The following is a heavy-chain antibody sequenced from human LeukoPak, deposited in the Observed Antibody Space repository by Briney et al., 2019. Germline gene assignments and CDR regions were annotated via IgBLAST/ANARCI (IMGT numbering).Heavy chain of an antibody. CDR3: RYFDSSGFDY. CDR1: GFTFSDYW. J-gene: IGHJ4*02. CDR2: ISGNGGST. V-gene: IGHV3-74*01. Sequence: GGSLRLSCAASGFTFSDYWMHWVRQAPGKGLVSVSRISGNGGSTTYADSVKGRFTISRDNAKNTLYLQMNGLRAEDTAVYYCRYFDSSGFDYWGQGTLVTVSS. D-gene: IGHD3-22*01.